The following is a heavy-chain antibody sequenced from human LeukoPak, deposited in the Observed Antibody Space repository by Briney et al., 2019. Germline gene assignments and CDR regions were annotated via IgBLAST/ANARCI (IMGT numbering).Heavy chain of an antibody. J-gene: IGHJ4*02. V-gene: IGHV3-23*01. Sequence: GGSLRLSCSSSGFTFSNFAMSWVRQAPGKGLEWVSAVSSDGINTYYTDSLKGRFTISRDNSKNTVFLQMHSLTAEDTAVYYCAKPFGFLEWLYGGYFDSWGQGTLVTVSS. CDR1: GFTFSNFA. CDR3: AKPFGFLEWLYGGYFDS. D-gene: IGHD3-3*01. CDR2: VSSDGINT.